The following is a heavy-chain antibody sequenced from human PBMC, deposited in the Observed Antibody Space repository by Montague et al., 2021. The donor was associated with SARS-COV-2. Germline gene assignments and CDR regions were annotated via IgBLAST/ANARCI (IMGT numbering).Heavy chain of an antibody. Sequence: SETLSLTCTVSGASMSGSYWGWVRQPPGKGPEWIGNIYSSGSTHYNPSLKSRVTISVDTSKSQFSLRLTSVTAADTAVYYCVREGRSSAYAMDYWGQGTLGTVSS. V-gene: IGHV4-59*01. CDR2: IYSSGST. J-gene: IGHJ4*02. CDR3: VREGRSSAYAMDY. CDR1: GASMSGSY. D-gene: IGHD3-22*01.